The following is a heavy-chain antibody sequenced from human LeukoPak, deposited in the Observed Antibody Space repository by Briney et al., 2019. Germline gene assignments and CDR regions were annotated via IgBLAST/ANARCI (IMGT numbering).Heavy chain of an antibody. D-gene: IGHD3-10*01. J-gene: IGHJ3*02. CDR1: GFSVITNY. CDR2: IYSDGNK. Sequence: GGSLRLSCAASGFSVITNYMSWVRQAPGKGLEWVSVIYSDGNKYYADSVKGRFTISRDNSKNTLYLQMNSLRAEDTAVYYCAKGATMVRGDRHAFDIWGQGTMVTVSS. V-gene: IGHV3-66*02. CDR3: AKGATMVRGDRHAFDI.